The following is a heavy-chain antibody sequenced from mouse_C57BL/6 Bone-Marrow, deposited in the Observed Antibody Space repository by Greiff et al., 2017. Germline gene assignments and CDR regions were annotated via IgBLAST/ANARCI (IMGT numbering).Heavy chain of an antibody. CDR1: GYTFTSYW. CDR3: ERHYGRGCDV. Sequence: QVQLQQPGAELVKPGASVKLSCKASGYTFTSYWMQWVKQRPGQGLEWIGEIDPSDSYTNYNQKFKGKATLTVDTSSSTAYMQLSSLTSEDSAVYYCERHYGRGCDVWGTGTTVTVSS. CDR2: IDPSDSYT. V-gene: IGHV1-50*01. J-gene: IGHJ1*03. D-gene: IGHD1-1*01.